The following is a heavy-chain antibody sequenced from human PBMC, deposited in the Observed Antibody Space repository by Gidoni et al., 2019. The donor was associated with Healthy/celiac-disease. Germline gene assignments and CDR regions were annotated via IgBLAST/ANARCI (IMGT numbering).Heavy chain of an antibody. CDR2: IDWDDDK. Sequence: QVTLRESGPALVTPTQTLTLTCTFSGFSLSTSGMCVSWIRQPPGKALEWLALIDWDDDKYYSTSLKTRLTISKDTSKNQVVLTMTNMDPVDTATYYCARKVGATNEGFFDYWGQGTLVTVSS. CDR1: GFSLSTSGMC. J-gene: IGHJ4*02. D-gene: IGHD1-26*01. V-gene: IGHV2-70*01. CDR3: ARKVGATNEGFFDY.